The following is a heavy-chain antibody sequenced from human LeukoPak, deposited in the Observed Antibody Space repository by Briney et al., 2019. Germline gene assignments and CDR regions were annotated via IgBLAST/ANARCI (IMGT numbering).Heavy chain of an antibody. CDR3: AKAVAHYYYYYMDV. Sequence: SVKVSCKASGYTFTSYGISWVRQAPGQGLEWMGGIIPIFGTANYAQKFQGRVTITADKSTSTAYMELSSLRSEDTAVYYCAKAVAHYYYYYMDVWGKGTTVTVSS. D-gene: IGHD4-23*01. J-gene: IGHJ6*03. CDR1: GYTFTSYG. V-gene: IGHV1-69*06. CDR2: IIPIFGTA.